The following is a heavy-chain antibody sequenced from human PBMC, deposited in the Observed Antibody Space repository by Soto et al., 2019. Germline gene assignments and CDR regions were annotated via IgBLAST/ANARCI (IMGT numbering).Heavy chain of an antibody. J-gene: IGHJ5*02. Sequence: SETLSLTCTVSGGSISSYYWSWIRQPPGKGLEWIGYIYYSGSTNYNPSLKSRVTISVDTSKNQFSLKLSSVTAADTAVYYCARGHDILTPGVFDPWGQGTLVTVSS. CDR1: GGSISSYY. D-gene: IGHD3-9*01. CDR2: IYYSGST. V-gene: IGHV4-59*01. CDR3: ARGHDILTPGVFDP.